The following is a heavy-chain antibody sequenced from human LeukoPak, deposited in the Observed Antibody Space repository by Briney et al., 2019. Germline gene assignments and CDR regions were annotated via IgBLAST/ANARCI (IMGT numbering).Heavy chain of an antibody. CDR1: GGSISSDY. CDR3: AREGGSSSSGRGLDY. Sequence: PSETLSLTCTVSGGSISSDYWSWIRQPAGKGLEWIGRIYTSGSTNYNPSLKSRVTMSLDTSKNQRSLELSSVTAADTALYYCAREGGSSSSGRGLDYWGQGTLVTVSS. D-gene: IGHD6-6*01. J-gene: IGHJ4*02. V-gene: IGHV4-4*07. CDR2: IYTSGST.